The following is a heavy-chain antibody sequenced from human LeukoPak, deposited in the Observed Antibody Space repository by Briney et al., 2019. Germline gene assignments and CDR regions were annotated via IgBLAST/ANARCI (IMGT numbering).Heavy chain of an antibody. D-gene: IGHD1-26*01. V-gene: IGHV3-72*01. CDR3: ASPVGATTVRAYDI. J-gene: IGHJ3*02. Sequence: GGSLRLSCAASGFIFSDHYMDWVRQAPGKGLEWVGRTRNEANIYTTKYAASVKGRFTISRDDSKNSLYLQMNSLKTEDTAVYYCASPVGATTVRAYDIWGQGTMVTVSS. CDR2: TRNEANIYTT. CDR1: GFIFSDHY.